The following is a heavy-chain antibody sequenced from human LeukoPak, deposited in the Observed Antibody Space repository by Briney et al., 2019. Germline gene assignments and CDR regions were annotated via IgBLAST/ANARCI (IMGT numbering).Heavy chain of an antibody. CDR3: ASPFPYSSGRFFAY. CDR2: IYHSGST. V-gene: IGHV4-38-2*02. Sequence: SETLSLTCTVSGYSISSGYYWGWIRQPPGKGLEWIGSIYHSGSTYYKPSLKRRVTISVDTSKNQFSLKLSSVTAADTAVYYCASPFPYSSGRFFAYWGQGTLVTVSS. J-gene: IGHJ4*02. D-gene: IGHD6-19*01. CDR1: GYSISSGYY.